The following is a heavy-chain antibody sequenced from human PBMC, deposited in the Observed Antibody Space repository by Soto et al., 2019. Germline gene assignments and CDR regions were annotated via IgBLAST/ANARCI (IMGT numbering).Heavy chain of an antibody. V-gene: IGHV3-23*01. Sequence: EVQLLESGGALVQPGGSLRLSCAASGFTFNSYATSWVRQAPGKGLEWVSAVSGSGATTYYADSVKGRFTISRDNSKNTLYLQMNSLRAEDTAVYYCAKDSTGHDSWGQGTLVTVSS. CDR3: AKDSTGHDS. D-gene: IGHD2-8*02. CDR1: GFTFNSYA. J-gene: IGHJ4*02. CDR2: VSGSGATT.